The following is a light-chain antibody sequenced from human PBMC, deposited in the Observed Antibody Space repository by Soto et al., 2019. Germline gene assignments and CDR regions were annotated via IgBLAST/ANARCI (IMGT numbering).Light chain of an antibody. V-gene: IGLV2-8*01. Sequence: QSALTQPPSASGSPGQSVTISCTGTSSDIGGYNYVSWYQQHPGKAPKLMIYEVSKRPSGVPDRFSGSKSGNTASLTVSGLQAEDEAAYYCSSYAGNSNWVFGGGTKVTVL. CDR1: SSDIGGYNY. CDR3: SSYAGNSNWV. J-gene: IGLJ3*02. CDR2: EVS.